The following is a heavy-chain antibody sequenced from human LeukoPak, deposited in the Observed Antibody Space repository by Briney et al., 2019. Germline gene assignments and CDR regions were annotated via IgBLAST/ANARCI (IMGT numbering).Heavy chain of an antibody. V-gene: IGHV1-2*02. CDR2: INPDSGGT. CDR1: GYTFTGYY. Sequence: ASVKVSCKASGYTFTGYYMHWVRQAPGQGLEWMGWINPDSGGTNYAQKFQGRVTMTRDTSITTAYMELSRLTSDDTAVYYCASGYSDYADYYNYYMDVWGKGTTVTVSS. CDR3: ASGYSDYADYYNYYMDV. D-gene: IGHD4-11*01. J-gene: IGHJ6*03.